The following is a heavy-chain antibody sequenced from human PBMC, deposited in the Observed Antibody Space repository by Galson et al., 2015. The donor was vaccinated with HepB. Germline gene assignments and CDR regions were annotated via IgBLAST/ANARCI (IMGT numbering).Heavy chain of an antibody. CDR3: AREYKGTSITVTTSSYYYYYMDV. V-gene: IGHV3-33*01. Sequence: SLRLSCAASGFTFSSYGMHWVRQAPGKGLEWVAVIWYGGSNKYYADSVKGRFTISRDNSKNTLYLQMNSLRAEDTAVYYCAREYKGTSITVTTSSYYYYYMDVWGKGTTVTVSS. CDR1: GFTFSSYG. CDR2: IWYGGSNK. D-gene: IGHD4-17*01. J-gene: IGHJ6*03.